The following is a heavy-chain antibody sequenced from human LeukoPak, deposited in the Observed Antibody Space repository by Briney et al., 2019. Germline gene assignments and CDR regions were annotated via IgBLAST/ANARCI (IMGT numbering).Heavy chain of an antibody. Sequence: ASVKVSCKASGYTFTGYYMHWLRQAPGQGREWMGWINPNSGGTNCAQKFQGRVTMTRDTSISTAYMELSSLRSDDTALYYCARDRGTGYGVEIDYWGQGTLVTVSS. CDR1: GYTFTGYY. V-gene: IGHV1-2*02. CDR3: ARDRGTGYGVEIDY. J-gene: IGHJ4*02. CDR2: INPNSGGT. D-gene: IGHD5-12*01.